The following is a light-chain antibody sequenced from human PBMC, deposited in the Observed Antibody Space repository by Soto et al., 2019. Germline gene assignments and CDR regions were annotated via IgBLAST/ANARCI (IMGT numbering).Light chain of an antibody. CDR1: QSVSSY. J-gene: IGKJ2*01. Sequence: EIVLTQSPATLSLSPGERATLSCRASQSVSSYLAWYQQKPGQAPRLLIYDASNRATDIPARFSGSGSGTDFTLTISSLEPEDFAVYYCQQYNDWYTFGQGTKLEIK. CDR3: QQYNDWYT. V-gene: IGKV3-11*01. CDR2: DAS.